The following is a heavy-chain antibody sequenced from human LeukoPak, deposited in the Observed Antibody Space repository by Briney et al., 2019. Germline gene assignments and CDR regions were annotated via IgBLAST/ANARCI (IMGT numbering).Heavy chain of an antibody. CDR3: ARTRGTRGYSSATHLDS. D-gene: IGHD5-18*01. V-gene: IGHV4-61*08. CDR1: GGSISSGGYY. CDR2: INYSGST. Sequence: SQTLSLTCTVSGGSISSGGYYWSWIRQPPGKGLEWIGYINYSGSTNYNPSLKSRVSISVDTSKNQFSLKLTSVTAADTAVYFCARTRGTRGYSSATHLDSWGQGTLVTVSS. J-gene: IGHJ4*02.